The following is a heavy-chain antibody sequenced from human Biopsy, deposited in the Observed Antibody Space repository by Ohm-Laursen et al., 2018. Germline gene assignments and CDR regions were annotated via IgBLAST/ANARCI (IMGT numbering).Heavy chain of an antibody. CDR1: GGSISSFY. CDR3: ARRGSGGRSFDH. Sequence: TLPLTCAVSGGSISSFYWTWIRQPPGKGPEWIGDISDSGSTNYKPSLKSRVIISVDTSKNQFSLNLSSVTAADTAVYYCARRGSGGRSFDHWGQGTLVTVSS. V-gene: IGHV4-59*08. CDR2: ISDSGST. D-gene: IGHD2-15*01. J-gene: IGHJ4*02.